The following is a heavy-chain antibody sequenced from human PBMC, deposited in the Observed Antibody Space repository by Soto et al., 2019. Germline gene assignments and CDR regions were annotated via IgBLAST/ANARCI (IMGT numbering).Heavy chain of an antibody. CDR3: AHAGDYDLLTFDH. J-gene: IGHJ4*02. CDR1: GFSLTTYDMG. V-gene: IGHV2-5*02. Sequence: QITLKESGPTLVRPAQTLTLTCAFSGFSLTTYDMGVAWIRQPPGKALEWLALIYWDDDKRYSPSLKDRLAISKDTSRNQVVLTITNMDPGDTATYFCAHAGDYDLLTFDHWGPGTLVTVFS. D-gene: IGHD4-17*01. CDR2: IYWDDDK.